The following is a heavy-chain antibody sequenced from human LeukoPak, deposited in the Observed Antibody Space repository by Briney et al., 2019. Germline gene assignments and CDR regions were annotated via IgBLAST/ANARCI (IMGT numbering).Heavy chain of an antibody. J-gene: IGHJ6*02. V-gene: IGHV3-9*01. CDR3: AKDIIACSSTSCYYYYGMDV. Sequence: PGRSLRLSCAASGFTFDDYAMHWVRQAPGKGLEWVSGISWNSSSIGYADSVKGRFTISRDNAKNSLYLQMNSLRAEDTALYYCAKDIIACSSTSCYYYYGMDVWGQGTTVTVSS. CDR1: GFTFDDYA. CDR2: ISWNSSSI. D-gene: IGHD2-2*01.